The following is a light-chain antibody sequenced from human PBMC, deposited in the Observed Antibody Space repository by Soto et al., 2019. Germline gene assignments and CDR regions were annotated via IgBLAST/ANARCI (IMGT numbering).Light chain of an antibody. J-gene: IGKJ1*01. Sequence: EIGMTQSPATLSVSPGGRATLSCRASQSISGTLAWYRQKPGQAPRLLIYGASTRATSFPARFSGSGSGTDFTLTISSLQSEDFAVYYCQQYNNWPWTFGQRTKVDIK. CDR3: QQYNNWPWT. CDR1: QSISGT. CDR2: GAS. V-gene: IGKV3-15*01.